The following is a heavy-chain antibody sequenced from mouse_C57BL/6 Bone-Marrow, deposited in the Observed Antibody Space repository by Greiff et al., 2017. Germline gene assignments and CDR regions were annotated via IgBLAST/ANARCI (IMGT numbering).Heavy chain of an antibody. CDR1: GYSITSGYY. D-gene: IGHD2-4*01. CDR3: ARSEYDPAWFAY. J-gene: IGHJ3*01. Sequence: ESGPGLVKPSQSLSLTCSVTGYSITSGYYWNWIRQFPGNKLEWMGYISYDGSNNYNPSLKNRISITRDTSKNQFFLKLNSVTTEDTATYYCARSEYDPAWFAYWGQGTLVTVSA. CDR2: ISYDGSN. V-gene: IGHV3-6*01.